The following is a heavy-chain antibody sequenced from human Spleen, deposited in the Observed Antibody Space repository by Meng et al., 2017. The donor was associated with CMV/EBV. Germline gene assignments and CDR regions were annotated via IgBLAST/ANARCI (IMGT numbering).Heavy chain of an antibody. J-gene: IGHJ4*02. D-gene: IGHD3-10*01. CDR3: AREVVGSGSALDY. CDR1: TDSFNNINFY. CDR2: IYFTGNT. Sequence: SETLSLTCTVSTDSFNNINFYRGWIRQPPGKGLEWIGNIYFTGNTYYNPSLQSRVTIRVDTSKKQFSLELKSVTAADTARYYCAREVVGSGSALDYWSRGALVTVSS. V-gene: IGHV4-39*07.